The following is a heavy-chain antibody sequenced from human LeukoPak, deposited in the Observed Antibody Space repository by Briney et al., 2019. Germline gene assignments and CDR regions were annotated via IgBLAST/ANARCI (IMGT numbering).Heavy chain of an antibody. Sequence: GGSLRLSCVVSGFTFSNYYMDWVRQTPGKGLEWIARTKAKVDNYVTEYAATVKGSFTISRDETKSSLYMQMNSLKTEDTAVYYCARDNIGSYDYWGQGSRVTVSS. D-gene: IGHD3-10*01. CDR1: GFTFSNYY. J-gene: IGHJ4*02. CDR2: TKAKVDNYVT. CDR3: ARDNIGSYDY. V-gene: IGHV3-72*01.